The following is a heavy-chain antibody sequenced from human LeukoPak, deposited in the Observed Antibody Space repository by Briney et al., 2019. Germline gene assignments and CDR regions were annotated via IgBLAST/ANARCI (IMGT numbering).Heavy chain of an antibody. J-gene: IGHJ4*02. D-gene: IGHD6-13*01. V-gene: IGHV4-4*07. CDR1: GASITTYY. CDR2: IFTGGTT. Sequence: PSETLSLTCTVSGASITTYYWSWIRQTAGKGLEWIGRIFTGGTTNYNPSLKSRVTMSVDTSENQLSLKLSSATAADTAVYYCARSRIAAAGTIDYWGQGTLVTVSS. CDR3: ARSRIAAAGTIDY.